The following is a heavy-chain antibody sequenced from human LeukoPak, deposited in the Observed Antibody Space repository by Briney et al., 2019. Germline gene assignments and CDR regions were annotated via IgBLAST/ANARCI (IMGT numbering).Heavy chain of an antibody. J-gene: IGHJ5*02. V-gene: IGHV4-31*03. D-gene: IGHD6-6*01. CDR1: GGSISSGGYY. CDR2: IYYSGST. Sequence: SQTLSLTCTVSGGSISSGGYYWSWIRQHPGKGLEWIGYIYYSGSTNYNPSLKSRVTISVDTSKNQFSLKLSSVTAADTAVYYCARFAGRSIANWFDPWGQGTLVTVSS. CDR3: ARFAGRSIANWFDP.